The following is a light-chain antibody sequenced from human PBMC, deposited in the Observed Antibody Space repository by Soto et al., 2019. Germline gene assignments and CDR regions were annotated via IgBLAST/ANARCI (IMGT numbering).Light chain of an antibody. V-gene: IGLV2-11*01. Sequence: QSVLTQPRSVSASPGQSVTISCTGTSSDVGGSNYVSWYQQHPGKTPKLMIYDVTKRPSGVPDRFSGSKSGNTASLTISGLQSEDEADYYCCSYAGSYTLLFGGGTKLTVL. CDR1: SSDVGGSNY. CDR3: CSYAGSYTLL. J-gene: IGLJ2*01. CDR2: DVT.